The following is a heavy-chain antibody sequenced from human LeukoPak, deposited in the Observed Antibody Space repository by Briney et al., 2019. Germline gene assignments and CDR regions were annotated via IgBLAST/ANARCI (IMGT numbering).Heavy chain of an antibody. V-gene: IGHV4-59*01. Sequence: VKPSETLSLTCTVSGGSISSYYWSWIRQPPGKGLEWIGYIYYSGSTNYNPSLKSRVTISVDTSKNQFSLKLSSVTAADTAVYYCARFVPYCSSTSCYTNYYYYGMDVWGQGTTVTVSS. CDR2: IYYSGST. J-gene: IGHJ6*02. CDR3: ARFVPYCSSTSCYTNYYYYGMDV. CDR1: GGSISSYY. D-gene: IGHD2-2*02.